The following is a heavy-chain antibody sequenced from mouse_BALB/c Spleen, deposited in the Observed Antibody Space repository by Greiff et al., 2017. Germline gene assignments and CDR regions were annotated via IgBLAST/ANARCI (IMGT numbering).Heavy chain of an antibody. Sequence: EVQLLESGGGLVQPGGSLKLSCAASGFDFSRYWMSWVRQAPGKGLEWIGEINPDSSTINYTPSLKDKFIISRDNAKNTLYLQMSKVRSEDTALYYCATYYYRYDDAMDYWGQGTSVTVSS. J-gene: IGHJ4*01. CDR2: INPDSSTI. CDR3: ATYYYRYDDAMDY. D-gene: IGHD2-14*01. V-gene: IGHV4-1*02. CDR1: GFDFSRYW.